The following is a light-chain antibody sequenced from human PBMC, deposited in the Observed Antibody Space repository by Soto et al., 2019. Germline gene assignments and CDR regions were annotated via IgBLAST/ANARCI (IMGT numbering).Light chain of an antibody. CDR2: LNSDGSH. CDR3: QTWGWGSVV. J-gene: IGLJ2*01. Sequence: QPVLTQSPSASASLGASVKFTCTLSSGHSSNAVAWHQQQPEKGPRYLMKLNSDGSHSKGDGIPDRFSGSSSGAERYLTISSLQSEDEAHYYCQTWGWGSVVFGGGTKVTVL. CDR1: SGHSSNA. V-gene: IGLV4-69*01.